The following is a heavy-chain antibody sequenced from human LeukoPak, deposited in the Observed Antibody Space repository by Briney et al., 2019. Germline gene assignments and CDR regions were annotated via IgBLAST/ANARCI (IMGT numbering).Heavy chain of an antibody. J-gene: IGHJ4*02. D-gene: IGHD1-1*01. CDR2: IYYSGTT. Sequence: PSETLSLTCTVSGGSISSYYWSWIRQPPGKGLEWIGYIYYSGTTNYNPSLKSRVTISVDTSKNQFSLKLSCVTAADTAVYYCARYFSGRTLDYWGQGTLVTVSS. V-gene: IGHV4-59*01. CDR1: GGSISSYY. CDR3: ARYFSGRTLDY.